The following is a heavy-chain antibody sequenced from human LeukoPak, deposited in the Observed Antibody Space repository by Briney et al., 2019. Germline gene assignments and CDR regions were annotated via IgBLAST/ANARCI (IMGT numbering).Heavy chain of an antibody. Sequence: SVKVSCKASGGTFSSYAISWVRQAPGQGLEWMGGIIPIFGTANYAQKFQGRVTITTDESTSTAYMELSSLRSEETAVYYCARSARRYYYDSSGYYGWFDPWGQGTLVTVSS. V-gene: IGHV1-69*05. CDR1: GGTFSSYA. CDR2: IIPIFGTA. D-gene: IGHD3-22*01. CDR3: ARSARRYYYDSSGYYGWFDP. J-gene: IGHJ5*02.